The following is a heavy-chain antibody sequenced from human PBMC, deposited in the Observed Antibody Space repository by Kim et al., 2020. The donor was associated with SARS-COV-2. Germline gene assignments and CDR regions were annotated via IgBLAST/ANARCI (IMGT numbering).Heavy chain of an antibody. V-gene: IGHV5-10-1*01. CDR3: ARLVWGRSSSSLVDY. Sequence: PSFQGHVTISADKSISTAYLQWSSLRASDTAMYYCARLVWGRSSSSLVDYWGQGTLVTVSS. D-gene: IGHD6-6*01. J-gene: IGHJ4*02.